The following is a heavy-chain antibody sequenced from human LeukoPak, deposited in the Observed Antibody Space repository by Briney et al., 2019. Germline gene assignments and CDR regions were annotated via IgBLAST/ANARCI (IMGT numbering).Heavy chain of an antibody. CDR2: TYYRSKWYN. CDR3: ARSTSSSWVHFFDY. Sequence: SQTLSLTCAISGDSVSSNSAAWNSIRQSPSRGLEWVGRTYYRSKWYNDYAASVKSRITINPDTSKNQFSLQLNSVTPEDTAVYYCARSTSSSWVHFFDYWGQGTLVTVSS. V-gene: IGHV6-1*01. D-gene: IGHD6-13*01. J-gene: IGHJ4*02. CDR1: GDSVSSNSAA.